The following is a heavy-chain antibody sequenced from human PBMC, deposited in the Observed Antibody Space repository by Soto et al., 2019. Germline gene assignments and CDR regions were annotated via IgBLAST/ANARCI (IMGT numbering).Heavy chain of an antibody. J-gene: IGHJ4*02. CDR2: ISADNGNT. CDR1: GYTFASYG. Sequence: GASVKVSCKASGYTFASYGISWVRQAPGQGLEWMGWISADNGNTNYARKFQGRVTMTTDTSTSTAYMELRSLKSDDTAVYYCARYSSGWYLDYWGQGTLVTVSS. V-gene: IGHV1-18*01. D-gene: IGHD6-19*01. CDR3: ARYSSGWYLDY.